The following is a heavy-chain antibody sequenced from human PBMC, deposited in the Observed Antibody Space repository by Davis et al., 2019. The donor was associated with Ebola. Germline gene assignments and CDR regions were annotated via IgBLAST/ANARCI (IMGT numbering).Heavy chain of an antibody. V-gene: IGHV3-23*01. J-gene: IGHJ4*02. CDR1: GFTFSSYG. D-gene: IGHD1-26*01. CDR2: ISGSGTVT. CDR3: ARNSGGSYSAAGL. Sequence: GESLKISCAASGFTFSSYGMHWVRQAPGKGLEWVSFISGSGTVTYYAVSVKGRFTISRDNSKNTLYLQMNSLRAEDTAVYYCARNSGGSYSAAGLWGQGTLVTVSS.